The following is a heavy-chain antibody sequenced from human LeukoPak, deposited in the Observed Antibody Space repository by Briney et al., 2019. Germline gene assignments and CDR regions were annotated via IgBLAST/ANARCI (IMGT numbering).Heavy chain of an antibody. D-gene: IGHD6-13*01. Sequence: PGGSLRLSCAASGVTFSSYAMSWVRQAPGKGLEWVSAISGSGGSTYYADSVKGRFTISRDNSKNTLYLQMNSLRAEDTAVYYCANESIVAAGNVNYFVYWGQGTLVTVSS. V-gene: IGHV3-23*01. CDR3: ANESIVAAGNVNYFVY. CDR1: GVTFSSYA. CDR2: ISGSGGST. J-gene: IGHJ4*02.